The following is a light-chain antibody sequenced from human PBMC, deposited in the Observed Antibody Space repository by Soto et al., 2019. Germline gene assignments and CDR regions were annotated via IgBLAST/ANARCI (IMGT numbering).Light chain of an antibody. V-gene: IGKV1-33*01. CDR1: QDISNY. CDR3: QHSDSLPLT. Sequence: DIQMTQSPSSLSASVGDRITITCQASQDISNYLNWYQQKPGKAPKLLIYGASNLETGVPSRFSGSGSETDFTFTISRLQPEDTATYYCQHSDSLPLTFGGGTEVEVK. J-gene: IGKJ4*01. CDR2: GAS.